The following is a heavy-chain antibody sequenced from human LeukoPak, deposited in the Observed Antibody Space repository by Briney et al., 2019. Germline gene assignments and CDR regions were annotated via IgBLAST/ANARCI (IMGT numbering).Heavy chain of an antibody. V-gene: IGHV3-30*18. D-gene: IGHD3-22*01. J-gene: IGHJ4*02. Sequence: GGSLGLSCAASGFTFSSYGMHWVRQAPGKGLEWVAVTSYDGSNKYYADSVKGRFTISRDNSKNTLYLQMNSLRAEDTAVYYCAKSVAAVGARYDSSGYADYWGQGTLVTVSS. CDR2: TSYDGSNK. CDR3: AKSVAAVGARYDSSGYADY. CDR1: GFTFSSYG.